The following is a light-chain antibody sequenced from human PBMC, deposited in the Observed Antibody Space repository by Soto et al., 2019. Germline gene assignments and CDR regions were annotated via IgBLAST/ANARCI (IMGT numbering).Light chain of an antibody. Sequence: VVMTQSPGTLSLSPGERATLSCRASQSVASSNLAWYQQKPGQAPRLLIFGASSRAPGIPDRFSGSGSGTDFTLTISRLEPEDFAVYYCQQYGSSPGTFDQGTKVEVK. CDR1: QSVASSN. J-gene: IGKJ1*01. CDR2: GAS. V-gene: IGKV3-20*01. CDR3: QQYGSSPGT.